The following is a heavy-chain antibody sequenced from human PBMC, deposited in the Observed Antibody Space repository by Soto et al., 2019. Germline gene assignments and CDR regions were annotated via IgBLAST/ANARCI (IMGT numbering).Heavy chain of an antibody. CDR2: VNAASGNT. CDR1: GFSLNTYV. V-gene: IGHV1-3*01. J-gene: IGHJ4*02. Sequence: QVHLVQSGAEARKPGASVNVSCMASGFSLNTYVVRWVRQAPGQGLEWMGWVNAASGNTQTSQKFQGRLTLTRDTSANTAYMELSSLRTEDTAVYFCARRPLLESHFDYWGQGTLVAVSS. CDR3: ARRPLLESHFDY.